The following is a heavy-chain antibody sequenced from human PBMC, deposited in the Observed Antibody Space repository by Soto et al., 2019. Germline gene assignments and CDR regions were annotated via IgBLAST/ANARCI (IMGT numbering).Heavy chain of an antibody. CDR3: ILTGHTDATDV. J-gene: IGHJ6*02. CDR1: GFTFSSYW. Sequence: GGSLRLSCAASGFTFSSYWMSWVRQAPGKGLEWVANIKKDGSEKYYVDSVKGRFTISRDNAKNLLYLQMNSLRVEDTAVYYCILTGHTDATDVWGQGTTVTLSS. D-gene: IGHD3-9*01. V-gene: IGHV3-7*01. CDR2: IKKDGSEK.